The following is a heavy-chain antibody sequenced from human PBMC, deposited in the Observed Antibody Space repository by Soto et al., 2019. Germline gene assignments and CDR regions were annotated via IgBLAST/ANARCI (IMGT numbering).Heavy chain of an antibody. V-gene: IGHV3-30-3*02. CDR1: GFTFSSYT. J-gene: IGHJ4*02. CDR2: ISYDGSNK. Sequence: PGGSLRLSCAASGFTFSSYTMHWVRQAPGKGLEWVAVISYDGSNKYYADSVKGRFTISRDNSKNTLYLQMNSLRAEDTAVYYCAKDRGNRGSWYHFDYWGQGTLVTVSS. CDR3: AKDRGNRGSWYHFDY. D-gene: IGHD6-13*01.